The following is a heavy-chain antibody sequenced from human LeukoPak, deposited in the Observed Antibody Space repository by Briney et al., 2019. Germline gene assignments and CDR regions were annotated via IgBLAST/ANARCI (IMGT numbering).Heavy chain of an antibody. D-gene: IGHD5-12*01. V-gene: IGHV3-7*01. J-gene: IGHJ5*02. Sequence: GGSLRLSCAASGFTFSSYCMSWVRQAPGKGLERVANIKQDGSEKYYVDSVKGRFTISRDNAKNSLYLQMNSLRAEDTAVYYCARGGYSGYDFFSVRGNWFDPWGQGTLVTVSS. CDR2: IKQDGSEK. CDR3: ARGGYSGYDFFSVRGNWFDP. CDR1: GFTFSSYC.